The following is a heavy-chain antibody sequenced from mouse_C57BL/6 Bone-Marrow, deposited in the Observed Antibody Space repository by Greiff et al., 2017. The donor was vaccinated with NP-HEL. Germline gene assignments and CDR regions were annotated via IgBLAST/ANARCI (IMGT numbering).Heavy chain of an antibody. CDR3: ARRFINYYGSSYAMDY. CDR1: GYTFTSYG. Sequence: QVTLKESGAELARPGASVKLSCKASGYTFTSYGISWVKQRTGQGLEWIGEIYPRSGNTYYNEKFKGKATLTADKSSSTAYMELRSLTSEDSAVYFCARRFINYYGSSYAMDYWGQGTSVTVSS. CDR2: IYPRSGNT. J-gene: IGHJ4*01. V-gene: IGHV1-81*01. D-gene: IGHD1-1*01.